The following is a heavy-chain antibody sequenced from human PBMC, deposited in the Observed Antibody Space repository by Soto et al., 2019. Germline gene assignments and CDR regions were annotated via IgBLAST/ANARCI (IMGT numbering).Heavy chain of an antibody. CDR3: ARHFTSNWFYFDY. Sequence: GESLKISCKASGYTFSIHWIGWVRHMPGKGLEWMGIIYPGDSDTKYSPSFEGQVTMSVDKSTSTAYLQWSSLKASDTAIYYCARHFTSNWFYFDYGGQGTLVTVSS. CDR2: IYPGDSDT. CDR1: GYTFSIHW. J-gene: IGHJ4*02. V-gene: IGHV5-51*01. D-gene: IGHD2-2*01.